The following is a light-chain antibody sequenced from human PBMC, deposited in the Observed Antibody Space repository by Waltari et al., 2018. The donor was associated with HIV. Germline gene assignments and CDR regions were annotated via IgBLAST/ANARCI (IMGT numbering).Light chain of an antibody. V-gene: IGLV3-25*03. CDR2: KDT. CDR3: QSSDNSEHMI. CDR1: TLSYHN. Sequence: SSELTQPPPASVSPGPTPRITCSGSTLSYHNAYWYQHKPGQAPVVVIIKDTERHSGIPERFSGSSAGTTVTLTIRGVQAEDEADYYCQSSDNSEHMIFGGGTKLTVL. J-gene: IGLJ2*01.